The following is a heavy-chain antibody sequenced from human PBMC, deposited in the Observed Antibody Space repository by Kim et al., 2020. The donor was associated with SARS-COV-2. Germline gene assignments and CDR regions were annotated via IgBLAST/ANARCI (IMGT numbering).Heavy chain of an antibody. CDR2: ISSSGSTI. D-gene: IGHD6-19*01. V-gene: IGHV3-48*03. CDR1: GFTFSSYE. J-gene: IGHJ6*03. CDR3: ARVKWLLYYYYYMDV. Sequence: GGSLRLSCAASGFTFSSYEMNWVRQAPGKGLEWVSYISSSGSTIYYADSVKGRFTISRDNAKNSLYLQMNSLRAEDTAVYYCARVKWLLYYYYYMDVWGKGTTVTVSS.